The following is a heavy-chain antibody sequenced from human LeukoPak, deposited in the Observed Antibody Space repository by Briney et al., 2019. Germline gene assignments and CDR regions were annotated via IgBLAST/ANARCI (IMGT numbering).Heavy chain of an antibody. CDR2: IYYSGST. J-gene: IGHJ4*02. CDR3: ARQFYCGGDCYYFDY. V-gene: IGHV4-39*01. D-gene: IGHD2-21*02. CDR1: GGSISSSSYY. Sequence: SETLSLTCTVSGGSISSSSYYWGWIRQPPGKGLEWIGSIYYSGSTYYNPSLKSRVTISVDTSKNQFSLKLSSVTAADTAVYYCARQFYCGGDCYYFDYWGQGTLVTVSS.